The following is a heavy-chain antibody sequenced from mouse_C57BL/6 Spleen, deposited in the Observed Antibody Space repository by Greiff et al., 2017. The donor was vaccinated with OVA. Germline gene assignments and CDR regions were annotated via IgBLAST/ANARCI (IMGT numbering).Heavy chain of an antibody. Sequence: QVQLQQPGAELVMPGASVKLSCKASGYTFTSYWMHWVKQRPGQGLEWIGEIDPSDSYTNYNQKFKGKSTLTVDKSSSTAYMQLSSLTSEDSAVYYCARWGPGSGAYWGQGTLVTVSA. J-gene: IGHJ3*01. D-gene: IGHD1-1*01. CDR3: ARWGPGSGAY. CDR1: GYTFTSYW. CDR2: IDPSDSYT. V-gene: IGHV1-69*01.